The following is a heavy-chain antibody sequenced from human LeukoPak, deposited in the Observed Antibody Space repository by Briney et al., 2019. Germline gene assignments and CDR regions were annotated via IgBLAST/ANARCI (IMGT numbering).Heavy chain of an antibody. Sequence: SETLSLTCSVSGGSISSYYWSWIRQPPGKGLEWIGYIYYSGSTNYNPSLKSRVTISVDTSKNQFSLKLSSVTAADTAVYYCARDRHANRTPQGFDAFDIWGQGTMVTVSS. CDR2: IYYSGST. D-gene: IGHD1-1*01. V-gene: IGHV4-59*01. J-gene: IGHJ3*02. CDR1: GGSISSYY. CDR3: ARDRHANRTPQGFDAFDI.